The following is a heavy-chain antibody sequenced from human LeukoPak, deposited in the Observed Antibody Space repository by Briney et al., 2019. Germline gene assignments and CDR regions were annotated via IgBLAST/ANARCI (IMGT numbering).Heavy chain of an antibody. Sequence: SETLSLTCTVSGGSISSYYWSWIRQPAGKGLEWIGRIYTSGSTNYSPSLKSRVTMSVDTSKNQFSLKLSSVTAADTAVYYCARVGNSSGWYLLGWYFDLWGRGTLVTVSS. D-gene: IGHD6-19*01. CDR3: ARVGNSSGWYLLGWYFDL. J-gene: IGHJ2*01. V-gene: IGHV4-4*07. CDR1: GGSISSYY. CDR2: IYTSGST.